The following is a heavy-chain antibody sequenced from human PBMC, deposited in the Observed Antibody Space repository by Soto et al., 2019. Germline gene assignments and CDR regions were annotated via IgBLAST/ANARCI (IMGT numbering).Heavy chain of an antibody. CDR3: AREGDLWPRAFDI. Sequence: PSETLSLTCTVSGGSISSYYWSWIRQPPGKGLEWIGYIYYSGSTNYNPSLKSRVTISVDTSKNQFSLKLSSVTAADTAVYYCAREGDLWPRAFDIWGQGTMVTVSS. CDR2: IYYSGST. V-gene: IGHV4-59*01. D-gene: IGHD3-16*01. J-gene: IGHJ3*02. CDR1: GGSISSYY.